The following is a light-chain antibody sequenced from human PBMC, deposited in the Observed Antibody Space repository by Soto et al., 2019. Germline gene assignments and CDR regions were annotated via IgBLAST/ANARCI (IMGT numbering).Light chain of an antibody. Sequence: EIVLTQSPATLSLSPGERATLSCRATQTVSSYLAWYQHKPGQAPRLLIYDASTRATGIPARFSGSGSGTDVTLTISSLAPEDFAVSYGQQCRNWATTFGQGTRLEIK. V-gene: IGKV3-11*01. J-gene: IGKJ5*01. CDR1: QTVSSY. CDR2: DAS. CDR3: QQCRNWATT.